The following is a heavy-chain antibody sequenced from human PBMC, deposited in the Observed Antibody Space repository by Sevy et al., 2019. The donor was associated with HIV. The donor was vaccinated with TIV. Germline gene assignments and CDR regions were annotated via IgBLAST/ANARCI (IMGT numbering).Heavy chain of an antibody. CDR2: ILPDDSDT. J-gene: IGHJ4*02. CDR3: ATSRSCQFDSSGYYIY. D-gene: IGHD3-22*01. V-gene: IGHV5-51*01. CDR1: GHDFNNHW. Sequence: GESLKISCQGSGHDFNNHWIGWVRHKPGQGLEWMGVILPDDSDTKYSPSFEGQVTFSADKSISTVYLQWSSLKASDTAMYFCATSRSCQFDSSGYYIYWGQGTLVTVSS.